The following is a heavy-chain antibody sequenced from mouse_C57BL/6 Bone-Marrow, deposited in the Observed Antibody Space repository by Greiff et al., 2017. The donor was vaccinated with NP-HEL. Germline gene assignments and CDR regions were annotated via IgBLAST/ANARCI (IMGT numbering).Heavy chain of an antibody. CDR3: ARGPYYSNPFAY. J-gene: IGHJ3*01. D-gene: IGHD2-5*01. CDR1: GYSITSGYY. Sequence: EVKLMESGPGLVKPSQSLSLTCSVTGYSITSGYYWNWIRQFPGNKLEWMGYISYDGSNNYNPSLKNRISITRDTSKNQFFLKLNSVTTEDTATYYCARGPYYSNPFAYWGQGTLVTVSA. CDR2: ISYDGSN. V-gene: IGHV3-6*01.